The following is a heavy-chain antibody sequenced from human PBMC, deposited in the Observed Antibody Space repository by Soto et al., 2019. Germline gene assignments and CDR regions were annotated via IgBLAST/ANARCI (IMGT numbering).Heavy chain of an antibody. D-gene: IGHD5-12*01. Sequence: QVQLVESGGGVGQPGRSLRLSCAASGFTFSSYAMHWVRQAPGKGLEWVAVISYDGSNKYYADSVKGRFTISRDNSKNTLYLQMNSLRAEDTAVYYCARAATWDAFDIWGQGTMVTVSS. CDR1: GFTFSSYA. CDR3: ARAATWDAFDI. V-gene: IGHV3-30-3*01. CDR2: ISYDGSNK. J-gene: IGHJ3*02.